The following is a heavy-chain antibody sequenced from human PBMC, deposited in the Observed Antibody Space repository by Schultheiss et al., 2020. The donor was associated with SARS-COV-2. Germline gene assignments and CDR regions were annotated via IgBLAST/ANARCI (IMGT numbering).Heavy chain of an antibody. J-gene: IGHJ4*02. V-gene: IGHV3-30*12. D-gene: IGHD6-19*01. CDR1: GFTFSSYG. Sequence: GGSLRLSCAASGFTFSSYGMHWVRQAPGKGLEWVAVISYDGSNKYYADSVKGRFTISRDNSKNTLYLQMNSLRAEDTAVYYCAKDLSSGAGSPVGHWGQGNLVTVSS. CDR2: ISYDGSNK. CDR3: AKDLSSGAGSPVGH.